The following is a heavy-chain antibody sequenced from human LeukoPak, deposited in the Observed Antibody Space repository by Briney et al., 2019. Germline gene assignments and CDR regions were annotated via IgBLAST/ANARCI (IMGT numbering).Heavy chain of an antibody. J-gene: IGHJ4*02. D-gene: IGHD1-1*01. CDR2: ISYPGST. V-gene: IGHV4-59*08. CDR3: ARHTAGTTEDY. Sequence: SETLSLTCTVSRVSISAYYWSWIRQPPAKGLEWIGYISYPGSTTYNPSLKSRVTISMDTSKNQFSLKLSSVTAADTAMYYCARHTAGTTEDYWGQGTLVTVSS. CDR1: RVSISAYY.